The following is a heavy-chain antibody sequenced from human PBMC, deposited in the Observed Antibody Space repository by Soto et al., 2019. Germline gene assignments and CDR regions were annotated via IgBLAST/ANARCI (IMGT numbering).Heavy chain of an antibody. D-gene: IGHD3-3*01. CDR3: AKDYDFWSGYYSYYMDV. J-gene: IGHJ6*03. Sequence: GGSLRLSCAASGFTFSSYWMHWVRQAPGKGLVWVSRINSDGSSTSYADSVKGRFTISRDNAKNTLYLQMNSLRAEDTAVYYCAKDYDFWSGYYSYYMDVWGKGTTVTVSS. CDR2: INSDGSST. CDR1: GFTFSSYW. V-gene: IGHV3-74*01.